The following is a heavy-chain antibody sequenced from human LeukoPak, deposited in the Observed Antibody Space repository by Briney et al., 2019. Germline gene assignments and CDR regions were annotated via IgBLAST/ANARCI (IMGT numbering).Heavy chain of an antibody. CDR3: ARDYTVAVAGTVGY. Sequence: GASVKVSCKASGYTFTGYYMHWVRQAPGQGLEWMGWINPNSGGTNYAQKFQGRVTMTRDTSISTAYMELRSLRSDDTAVYYCARDYTVAVAGTVGYWGQGTLVTVSS. CDR2: INPNSGGT. CDR1: GYTFTGYY. D-gene: IGHD6-19*01. V-gene: IGHV1-2*02. J-gene: IGHJ4*02.